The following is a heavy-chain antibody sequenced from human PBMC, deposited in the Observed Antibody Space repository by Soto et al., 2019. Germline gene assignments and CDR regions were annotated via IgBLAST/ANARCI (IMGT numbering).Heavy chain of an antibody. CDR3: ARARRDIVVVVAATPGYYYYGMDV. CDR2: INPNSGGT. CDR1: GYTFTGYY. J-gene: IGHJ6*02. D-gene: IGHD2-15*01. V-gene: IGHV1-2*04. Sequence: ASVKVSCKASGYTFTGYYMHWVRQAPGQGLEWMGWINPNSGGTNYAQKFQGWVTMTRDTSTSTAYMELSRLRSDDTAVYYCARARRDIVVVVAATPGYYYYGMDVWGQGTTVTVPS.